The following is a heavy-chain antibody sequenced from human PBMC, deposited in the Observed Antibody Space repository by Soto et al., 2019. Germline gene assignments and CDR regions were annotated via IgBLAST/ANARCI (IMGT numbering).Heavy chain of an antibody. CDR3: ARVGPSDRNCGGDCYSSSNYWYFDL. CDR1: GFTFSSYA. CDR2: ISYDGSNK. Sequence: GGSLRLSCAASGFTFSSYAMHWVRQAPGKGLEWVAVISYDGSNKYYADSVKGRFTISRDNSKNTLYLQMNSLRAEDTAVYYCARVGPSDRNCGGDCYSSSNYWYFDLWGRGTLVTVSS. D-gene: IGHD2-21*02. J-gene: IGHJ2*01. V-gene: IGHV3-30-3*01.